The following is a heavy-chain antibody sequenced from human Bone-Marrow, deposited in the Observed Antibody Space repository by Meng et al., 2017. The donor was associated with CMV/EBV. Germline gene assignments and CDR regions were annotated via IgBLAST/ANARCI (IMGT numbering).Heavy chain of an antibody. CDR2: INPSGGST. CDR3: ARGSYYYDSSGAADY. J-gene: IGHJ4*02. Sequence: ASVKVSCKASGYTFTSYYMHWVRQAPGQGLEWMGIINPSGGSTSYAQKFQGRVTMTRDTSTSTVYMELSSLRSDDTAVYYCARGSYYYDSSGAADYWGQGTLVTVSS. D-gene: IGHD3-22*01. V-gene: IGHV1-46*01. CDR1: GYTFTSYY.